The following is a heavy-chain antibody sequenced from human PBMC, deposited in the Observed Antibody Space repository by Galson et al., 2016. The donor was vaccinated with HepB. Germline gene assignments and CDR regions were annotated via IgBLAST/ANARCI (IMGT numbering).Heavy chain of an antibody. D-gene: IGHD2-21*01. J-gene: IGHJ6*03. CDR1: GYTFTGHY. CDR2: INPNGGGT. CDR3: ARDDCGGGVTFYYYMDV. Sequence: SVKVSCKASGYTFTGHYIHWVRQAPGQGLEWMGCINPNGGGTKYAQKFQGRVTMTRDTSITTAYMELKGLRSDDTAVYYCARDDCGGGVTFYYYMDVWGKGTTVTVSS. V-gene: IGHV1-2*02.